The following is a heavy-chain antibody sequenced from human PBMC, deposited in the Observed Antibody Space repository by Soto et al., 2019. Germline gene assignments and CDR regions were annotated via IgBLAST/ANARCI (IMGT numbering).Heavy chain of an antibody. CDR2: INAGNGNT. CDR1: GYTFTSYA. D-gene: IGHD2-2*02. V-gene: IGHV1-3*01. Sequence: ASVKVSCKASGYTFTSYAMHWLRQAPGQRLEWMGWINAGNGNTKYSQKFQGRVTITRDTSASTAYMELSSLRSEDTAVYYCPSRTTYCSSTRCYNTIDYWGQGTLVTVSS. CDR3: PSRTTYCSSTRCYNTIDY. J-gene: IGHJ4*02.